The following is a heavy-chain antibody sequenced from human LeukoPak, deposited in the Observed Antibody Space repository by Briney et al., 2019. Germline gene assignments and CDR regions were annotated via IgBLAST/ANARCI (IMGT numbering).Heavy chain of an antibody. Sequence: GGSLRLSCAASGFTFSGSAMHWVRQASGKGLEGVGRIRSKANSYATAYAASVKGRFTISIDDSKNTAYLQMHSLKTEATAVYYCNRWLGDAFDIWGKGTMVTVSS. J-gene: IGHJ3*02. CDR3: NRWLGDAFDI. D-gene: IGHD1-26*01. CDR1: GFTFSGSA. V-gene: IGHV3-73*01. CDR2: IRSKANSYAT.